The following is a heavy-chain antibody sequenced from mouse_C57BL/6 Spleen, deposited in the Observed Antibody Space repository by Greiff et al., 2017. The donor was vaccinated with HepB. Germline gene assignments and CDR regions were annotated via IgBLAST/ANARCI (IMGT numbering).Heavy chain of an antibody. Sequence: SGPELVKPGASVKISCKASGYAFSSSWMNWVKQRPGKGLEWIGRIYPGDGDTNYNGKFKGKATLTADKSSSTAYMQLSSLTSEDSAVYFCAREDYGSILGFAYWGQGTLVTVSA. D-gene: IGHD1-1*01. CDR1: GYAFSSSW. CDR3: AREDYGSILGFAY. V-gene: IGHV1-82*01. J-gene: IGHJ3*01. CDR2: IYPGDGDT.